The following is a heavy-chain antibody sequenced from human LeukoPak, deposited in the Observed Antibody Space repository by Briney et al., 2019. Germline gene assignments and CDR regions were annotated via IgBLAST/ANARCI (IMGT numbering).Heavy chain of an antibody. J-gene: IGHJ4*02. D-gene: IGHD1-7*01. V-gene: IGHV4-59*08. Sequence: SGTLSLTCTVSGGSISSYYWSWLRQPPGQGLEWIGYIHRSGNTNYNPSLRSRITISVDTSKNQFSLRLSSVTAADTAVYFCARHEEGYNWNLFYWGQGTLVAVTS. CDR3: ARHEEGYNWNLFY. CDR1: GGSISSYY. CDR2: IHRSGNT.